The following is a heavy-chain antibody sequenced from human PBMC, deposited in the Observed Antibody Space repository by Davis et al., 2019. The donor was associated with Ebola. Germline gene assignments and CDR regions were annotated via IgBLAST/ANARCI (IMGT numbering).Heavy chain of an antibody. Sequence: GGSLRLSCAASGFTFDDYAMHWVRQAPGKGLEWVSGISWNSGSIGYADSVKGRFTISRDNSKNTLYLQMNSLRAEDTAVYYCAKDLGIVGAEDYFDYWGQGTLVTVSS. CDR3: AKDLGIVGAEDYFDY. CDR2: ISWNSGSI. J-gene: IGHJ4*02. D-gene: IGHD1-26*01. V-gene: IGHV3-9*01. CDR1: GFTFDDYA.